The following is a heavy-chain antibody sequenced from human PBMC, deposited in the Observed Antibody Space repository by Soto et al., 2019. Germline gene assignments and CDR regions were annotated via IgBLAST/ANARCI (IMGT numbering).Heavy chain of an antibody. CDR2: ISGGST. V-gene: IGHV3-23*01. Sequence: GGSLRLSCAASGFTFSSYAMSWVRQAPGKGLEWVSAISGGSTYYADSVKGRFTISRDNSKNTLYLQMNSLRAEDTAVYYCANLEQWLVYNWFDPWGQGTLVTVSS. CDR3: ANLEQWLVYNWFDP. J-gene: IGHJ5*02. D-gene: IGHD6-19*01. CDR1: GFTFSSYA.